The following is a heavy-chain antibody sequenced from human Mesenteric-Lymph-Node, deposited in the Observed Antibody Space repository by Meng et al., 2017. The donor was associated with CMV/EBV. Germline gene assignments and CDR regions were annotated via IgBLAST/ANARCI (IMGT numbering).Heavy chain of an antibody. CDR2: MNPNSGNT. CDR1: GYTLTNYD. D-gene: IGHD3-10*01. CDR3: VRMEIRGIIVP. J-gene: IGHJ5*02. Sequence: SCKASGYTLTNYDINWVRQATGQGLEWMGWMNPNSGNTGYAQKFQGRLSLTRDTSISTAYMELSGLTSEDTALYYCVRMEIRGIIVPWGQGTLVTVSS. V-gene: IGHV1-8*01.